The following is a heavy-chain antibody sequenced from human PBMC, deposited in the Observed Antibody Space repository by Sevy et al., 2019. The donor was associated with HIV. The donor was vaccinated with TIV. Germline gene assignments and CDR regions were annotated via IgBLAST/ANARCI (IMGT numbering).Heavy chain of an antibody. D-gene: IGHD5-12*01. CDR1: GFTFSSYG. Sequence: GGSLRLSCAASGFTFSSYGMHWVRQAPGKGLEWVAVIWYDGSNKYYADSVKGRFTISRDNSKNTLYLQMNSLRAEDTAVYYCARDSGYDSDFDYWGQGTLVTVSS. J-gene: IGHJ4*02. V-gene: IGHV3-33*01. CDR2: IWYDGSNK. CDR3: ARDSGYDSDFDY.